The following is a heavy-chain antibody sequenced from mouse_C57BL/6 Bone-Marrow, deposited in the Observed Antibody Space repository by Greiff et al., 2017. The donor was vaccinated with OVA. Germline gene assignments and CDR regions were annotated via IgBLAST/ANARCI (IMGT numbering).Heavy chain of an antibody. Sequence: QVQLQQSGAELVRPGASVKLSCKASGYTFTSYGISWVKQRTGQGLEWIGEICPGSGNTSYNEKFKGKATLTADKSSITSYMELRILTSVDSTVYFCARCDSNLYAMDYWGQGTSVTVSS. J-gene: IGHJ4*01. D-gene: IGHD2-5*01. V-gene: IGHV1-81*01. CDR2: ICPGSGNT. CDR1: GYTFTSYG. CDR3: ARCDSNLYAMDY.